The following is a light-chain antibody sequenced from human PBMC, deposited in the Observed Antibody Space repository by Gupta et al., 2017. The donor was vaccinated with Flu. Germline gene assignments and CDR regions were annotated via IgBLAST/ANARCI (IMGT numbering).Light chain of an antibody. J-gene: IGKJ1*01. CDR1: QTLYSN. Sequence: EIVMTQSPGNLSVSTGERATLSCRASQTLYSNLAWYQQKPGQAPRLLIYDASTRATGIPARISGSGSGTEFTLTISSLQSEDFAVYFCQQYSHWPRTFGQGTKVEI. CDR2: DAS. CDR3: QQYSHWPRT. V-gene: IGKV3-15*01.